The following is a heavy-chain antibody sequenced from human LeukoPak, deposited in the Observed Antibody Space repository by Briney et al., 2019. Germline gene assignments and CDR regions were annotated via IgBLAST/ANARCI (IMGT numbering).Heavy chain of an antibody. CDR1: GGSFSGYY. V-gene: IGHV4-34*01. D-gene: IGHD5-18*01. Sequence: PSESLSRTCAVYGGSFSGYYWSWIGQPPGKGLEWIGEINHSGSTNYNRSVKSGVSISVDTSKNQFSLKLSSVTAADTAVYYCARGVSRIQLFDYWGQGTLVTVSS. J-gene: IGHJ4*02. CDR3: ARGVSRIQLFDY. CDR2: INHSGST.